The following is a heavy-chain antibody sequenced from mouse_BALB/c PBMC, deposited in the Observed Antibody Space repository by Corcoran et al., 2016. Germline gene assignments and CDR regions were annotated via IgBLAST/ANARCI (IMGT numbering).Heavy chain of an antibody. CDR3: ARSTMFTTEGFYFDY. V-gene: IGHV9-1*02. D-gene: IGHD2-2*01. J-gene: IGHJ2*01. Sequence: QIQLVQSGPELKKPGETGKISCKASGYTFTNYGMKWVKQAPGKGLKWMGWINTYTGEPTYADDFKGRFAFSLETSASTAYLQINNLKNEDMATYFCARSTMFTTEGFYFDYWGQGTTLTVSS. CDR1: GYTFTNYG. CDR2: INTYTGEP.